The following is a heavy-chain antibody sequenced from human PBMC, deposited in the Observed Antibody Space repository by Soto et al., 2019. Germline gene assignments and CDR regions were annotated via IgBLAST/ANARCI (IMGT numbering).Heavy chain of an antibody. CDR1: GYSFTTYW. V-gene: IGHV5-10-1*01. D-gene: IGHD6-6*01. J-gene: IGHJ6*02. Sequence: ESLKISCKGSGYSFTTYWITWVRQMPGKGLEWMGRIDPSDSYTNYSPSFQGHVTISADKSISTAYLQWSSLKASDTAMYYCASTTRPGYGMDVWGQGTTVTVSS. CDR2: IDPSDSYT. CDR3: ASTTRPGYGMDV.